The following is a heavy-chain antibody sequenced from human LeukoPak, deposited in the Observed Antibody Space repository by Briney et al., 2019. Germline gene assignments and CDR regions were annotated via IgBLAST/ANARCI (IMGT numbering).Heavy chain of an antibody. V-gene: IGHV3-33*06. J-gene: IGHJ4*02. D-gene: IGHD3/OR15-3a*01. CDR1: GFIFSNYG. CDR3: AKVVPFELGFDY. Sequence: GRSLRLSCAASGFIFSNYGMHWVRQAPGKGLEWAAVIWFDGSNEEYADSVKGRFTISRDNSKNTLFLQMNSLRAEDTAVYYCAKVVPFELGFDYWGEGTLVTVSS. CDR2: IWFDGSNE.